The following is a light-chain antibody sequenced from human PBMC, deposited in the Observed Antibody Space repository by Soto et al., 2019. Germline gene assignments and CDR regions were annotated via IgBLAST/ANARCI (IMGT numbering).Light chain of an antibody. V-gene: IGKV3-15*01. CDR2: GAS. CDR1: QSINSN. CDR3: QQYSNWPPRYT. Sequence: EIVMTQSPATLSVSPGERATLSCRASQSINSNLAWYQQKPGQAPRLLIYGASTRATGIPARFSGSGSGTDFTLTISTLQSEDFAVYYCQQYSNWPPRYTFDQGTKLEIK. J-gene: IGKJ2*01.